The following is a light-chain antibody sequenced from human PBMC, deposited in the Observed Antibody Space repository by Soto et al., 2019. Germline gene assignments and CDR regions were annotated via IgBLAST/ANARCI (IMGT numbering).Light chain of an antibody. V-gene: IGKV3-20*01. J-gene: IGKJ2*01. Sequence: EIVLTQSPGTLSLSPGESATPSCRASQSVASSYFAWYQQKPGQAPRLLIYGASSRATGIPDRFSGRGSGTDFTLTISRLEPEDFAVYYCQHYEAFGQGTK. CDR2: GAS. CDR1: QSVASSY. CDR3: QHYEA.